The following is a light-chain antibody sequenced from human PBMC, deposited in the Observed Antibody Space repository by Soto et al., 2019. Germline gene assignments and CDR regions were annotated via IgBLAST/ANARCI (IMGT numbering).Light chain of an antibody. J-gene: IGLJ2*01. Sequence: QSALTQSASVSGSPGQSITISCTGTSSDVGGYKYVSWYQQHPGKAPKLIIYEVRNRPSGVSNRFSGSKSGNTASLTISELQAEDEADYYCSSYTSSSLVVFGGGTKLTVL. CDR2: EVR. CDR1: SSDVGGYKY. CDR3: SSYTSSSLVV. V-gene: IGLV2-14*01.